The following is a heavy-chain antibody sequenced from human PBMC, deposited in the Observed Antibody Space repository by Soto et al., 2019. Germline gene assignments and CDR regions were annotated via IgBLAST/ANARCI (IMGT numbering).Heavy chain of an antibody. V-gene: IGHV4-34*01. CDR1: GGSFSGYY. Sequence: SETLSLTCAFYGGSFSGYYWSWIRQPPGKGLEWIGEINHSGSTNYNPSPKSRVTISVDTSKNQFSLKLSSVTAADTAVYYCARDRRSVVVPAAPDAFDIWGQGTMVTVSS. CDR3: ARDRRSVVVPAAPDAFDI. D-gene: IGHD2-2*01. CDR2: INHSGST. J-gene: IGHJ3*02.